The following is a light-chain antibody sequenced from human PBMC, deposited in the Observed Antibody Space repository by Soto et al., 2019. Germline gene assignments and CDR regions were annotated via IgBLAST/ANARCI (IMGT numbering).Light chain of an antibody. CDR2: SAS. Sequence: IQMTQSPSSVSASVGDSVTITCRASQGVSTWLAWYQQKPGKAPKLLIYSASILHSGVSPRFSGGGSGTEFTLTISSLQPEDFATYYCQQSDSLPLTFGGGTKVDIK. CDR1: QGVSTW. V-gene: IGKV1-12*01. J-gene: IGKJ4*01. CDR3: QQSDSLPLT.